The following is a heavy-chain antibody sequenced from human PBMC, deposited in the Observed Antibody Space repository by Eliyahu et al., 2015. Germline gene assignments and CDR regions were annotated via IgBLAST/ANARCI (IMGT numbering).Heavy chain of an antibody. V-gene: IGHV3-30*06. CDR2: ISYDVRNQ. CDR3: ARDLHGSYGDYYGMDV. J-gene: IGHJ6*02. D-gene: IGHD4-17*01. Sequence: QVQLVESGGGVVXXGXXXXLSCAASGSXFVTYGMRWVRQAPGKGLGWVAVISYDVRNQYYADSVKGRFTISRDDSESTLFLQMNSLRNEDTAVYYCARDLHGSYGDYYGMDVWGQGTTVAVSS. CDR1: GSXFVTYG.